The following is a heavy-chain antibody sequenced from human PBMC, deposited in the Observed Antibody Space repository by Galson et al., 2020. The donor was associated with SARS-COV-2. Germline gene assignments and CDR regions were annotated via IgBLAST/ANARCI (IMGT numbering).Heavy chain of an antibody. CDR3: ARDRGLIIPGYSYYYYMDV. V-gene: IGHV1-69*13. D-gene: IGHD2-15*01. CDR2: IIPIFRTA. CDR1: GGIFSSYA. Sequence: SVKVSCKASGGIFSSYAFSWVRQAPGQGLEWMGRIIPIFRTATYAQKFQGRVTITADESTDTAYMELRSLRSEDTAVYYCARDRGLIIPGYSYYYYMDVWGNGTTVTISS. J-gene: IGHJ6*03.